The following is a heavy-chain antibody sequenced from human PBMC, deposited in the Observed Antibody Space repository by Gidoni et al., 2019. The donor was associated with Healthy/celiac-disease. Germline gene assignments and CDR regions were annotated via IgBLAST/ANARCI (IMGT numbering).Heavy chain of an antibody. CDR1: GGSFSGYY. V-gene: IGHV4-34*01. CDR2: INHSGST. CDR3: ARGYSSIDY. J-gene: IGHJ4*02. Sequence: QVQLQQWGAGLLKPPETLSLTCAVSGGSFSGYYWSWIRQPQGKGLEWIGEINHSGSTNYNPSLKSRVTISVDTSKNQFSLKLSSVTAADTAVYYCARGYSSIDYWGQGTLVTVSS. D-gene: IGHD6-13*01.